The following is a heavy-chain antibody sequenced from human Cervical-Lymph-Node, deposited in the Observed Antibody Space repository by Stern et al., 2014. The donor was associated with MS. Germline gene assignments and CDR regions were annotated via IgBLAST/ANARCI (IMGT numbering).Heavy chain of an antibody. V-gene: IGHV3-30*01. CDR1: GFTFSYPA. J-gene: IGHJ4*02. CDR2: TANDGSDK. CDR3: ARGGAVATSDYYFDY. D-gene: IGHD5-12*01. Sequence: VQLVESGGGVVQPGRSLRLSCAASGFTFSYPAMHWVRQAPGKGLEWGAVTANDGSDKNDADSVKGRFTNSRDNSRNTLYLQMNSLRVGDTGVYYWARGGAVATSDYYFDYWGQGILVTVSS.